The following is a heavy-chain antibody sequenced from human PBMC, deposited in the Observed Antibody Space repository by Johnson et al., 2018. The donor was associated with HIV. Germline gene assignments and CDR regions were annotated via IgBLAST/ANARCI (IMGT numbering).Heavy chain of an antibody. CDR3: AREPGSSGGYYYSYVFDI. J-gene: IGHJ3*02. CDR1: GFTFSSYA. Sequence: VQPVESGGGLVQPGGSLRLSCAASGFTFSSYAMSWVRQAPGKGLEWVSAISGSGGSTYYADSVRGRLNISRDNSQNTLYLEMNSRRVEDTAVYYCAREPGSSGGYYYSYVFDIWGQGTMVTVSS. D-gene: IGHD2-15*01. CDR2: ISGSGGST. V-gene: IGHV3-23*04.